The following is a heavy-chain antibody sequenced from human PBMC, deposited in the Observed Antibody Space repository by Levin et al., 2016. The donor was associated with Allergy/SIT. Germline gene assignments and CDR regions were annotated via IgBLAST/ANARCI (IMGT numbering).Heavy chain of an antibody. J-gene: IGHJ5*02. V-gene: IGHV3-23*03. CDR2: VNSGGDIT. D-gene: IGHD3-3*01. Sequence: GESLKISCAASGFTFNNFAMSWVRQTPGKGLEWVSSVNSGGDITYHADSVQGRFTVSRDNDRNVLYLQMSSLRAEDTAVYYCAKSDDFWSGSDTENWFDPWGQGTLVTVSS. CDR1: GFTFNNFA. CDR3: AKSDDFWSGSDTENWFDP.